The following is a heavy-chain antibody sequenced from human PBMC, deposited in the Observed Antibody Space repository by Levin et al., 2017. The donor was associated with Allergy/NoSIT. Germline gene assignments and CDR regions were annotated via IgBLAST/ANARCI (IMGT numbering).Heavy chain of an antibody. CDR2: ISYDGSNK. Sequence: GGSLRLSCAASGFTFSSYTMHWVRQAPGKGLEWVTLISYDGSNKYYTDSVKGRFTISRDDSKNTLYLQMNSLRPEDTAVYYCARTSMDSSGYTFAMDVWGQGTTVTVSS. J-gene: IGHJ6*02. D-gene: IGHD3-22*01. V-gene: IGHV3-30-3*01. CDR3: ARTSMDSSGYTFAMDV. CDR1: GFTFSSYT.